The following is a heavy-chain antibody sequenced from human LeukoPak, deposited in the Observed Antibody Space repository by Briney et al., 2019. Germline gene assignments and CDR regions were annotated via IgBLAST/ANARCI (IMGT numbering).Heavy chain of an antibody. J-gene: IGHJ4*02. CDR2: INPYSGGT. Sequence: GASVKVSCKASGYTFTGYYMHWVRQAPGQGLEWMGWINPYSGGTNYAQKLQGRVTITRGTSISTAYMELSSLRSDDTAVYYCARGPVGDPFDYWGQGTLVTVSS. CDR3: ARGPVGDPFDY. CDR1: GYTFTGYY. D-gene: IGHD1-26*01. V-gene: IGHV1-2*02.